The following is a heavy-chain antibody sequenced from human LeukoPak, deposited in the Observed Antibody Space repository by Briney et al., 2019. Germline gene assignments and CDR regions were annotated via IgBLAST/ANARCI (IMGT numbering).Heavy chain of an antibody. CDR1: GFTFSTYA. V-gene: IGHV3-48*03. Sequence: GGSLRLSCAASGFTFSTYAMSWVRQAPGKGLEWVSYISSSGTTIYYADSVKGRFTISRDNAKNSLYQQMNSLRVEDTAVYYCARDYPPPDYWGQGTLVTVSS. D-gene: IGHD3-16*02. CDR2: ISSSGTTI. J-gene: IGHJ4*02. CDR3: ARDYPPPDY.